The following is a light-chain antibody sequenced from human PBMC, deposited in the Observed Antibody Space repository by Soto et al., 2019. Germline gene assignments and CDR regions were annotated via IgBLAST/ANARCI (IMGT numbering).Light chain of an antibody. CDR3: QQYVNWPPWT. Sequence: EIVMTQSPDTLSVSPGERATLSCRASESVRSNLDWYQQKPGQAPRLLIYGVSTRATGIPGRFSGSGSETEFTLSISNLQSEDFAFYYCQQYVNWPPWTFGQGTKLQIK. CDR2: GVS. J-gene: IGKJ1*01. CDR1: ESVRSN. V-gene: IGKV3-15*01.